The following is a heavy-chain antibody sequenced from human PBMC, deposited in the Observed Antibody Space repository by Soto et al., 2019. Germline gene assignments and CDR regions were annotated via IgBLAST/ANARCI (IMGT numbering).Heavy chain of an antibody. Sequence: PGGSLRLSCAVSGFTFSIYWMSWVRRAPGKGLEWVANIKQDGSEKYYVDSVKGRFTISRDNAENSLYLQMNSLRAEDTAVYYCARDALYCSGGGFYFNYYFYYMDVWGKGTKVTVSS. CDR3: ARDALYCSGGGFYFNYYFYYMDV. CDR1: GFTFSIYW. J-gene: IGHJ6*03. CDR2: IKQDGSEK. V-gene: IGHV3-7*01. D-gene: IGHD2-15*01.